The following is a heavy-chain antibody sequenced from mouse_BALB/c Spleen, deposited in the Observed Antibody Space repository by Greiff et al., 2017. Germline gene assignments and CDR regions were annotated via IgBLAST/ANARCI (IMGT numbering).Heavy chain of an antibody. CDR2: INPTYDST. D-gene: IGHD1-1*01. CDR1: GSTFPDTN. Sequence: VQLQQFGAELVKPGASVKLSCKASGSTFPDTNMDWVKQSHGKSLEWIGDINPTYDSTSYNQKFKGKATLTVDKSSSTAYMELRSLTSEDTAVYYCARRGTTVDWYFDVWGAGTTVTVSS. J-gene: IGHJ1*01. V-gene: IGHV1-18*01. CDR3: ARRGTTVDWYFDV.